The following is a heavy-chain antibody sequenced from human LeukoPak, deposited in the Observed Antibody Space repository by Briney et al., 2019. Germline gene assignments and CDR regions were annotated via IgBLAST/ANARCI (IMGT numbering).Heavy chain of an antibody. CDR1: GYSISSGYY. CDR2: IYTSGST. V-gene: IGHV4-61*02. CDR3: ARDSSGYYYAFDI. J-gene: IGHJ3*02. D-gene: IGHD3-22*01. Sequence: SETLSLTCAVSGYSISSGYYWSWIRQPAGKGLEWIGRIYTSGSTNYNPSLKSRVTISVDTSKNQFSLKLSSVTAADTAVYYCARDSSGYYYAFDIWGQGTMVTVSS.